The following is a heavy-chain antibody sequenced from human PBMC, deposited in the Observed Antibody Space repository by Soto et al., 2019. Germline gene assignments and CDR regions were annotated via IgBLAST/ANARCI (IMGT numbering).Heavy chain of an antibody. Sequence: GGSLRLSCAASGFTFSSYWMSWVRQAPGKGLEWVANIKQDGSEKYYADSVKGRFTISRDNSKNTLYLQMNSLRAEDTAVYYCAKDRNPLEPGPYYYGMDVWGQGTTVTVSS. CDR1: GFTFSSYW. V-gene: IGHV3-7*01. D-gene: IGHD1-1*01. CDR3: AKDRNPLEPGPYYYGMDV. J-gene: IGHJ6*02. CDR2: IKQDGSEK.